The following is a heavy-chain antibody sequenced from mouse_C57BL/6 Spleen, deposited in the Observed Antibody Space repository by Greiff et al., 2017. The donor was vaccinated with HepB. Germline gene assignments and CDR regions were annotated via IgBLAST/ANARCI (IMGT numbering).Heavy chain of an antibody. D-gene: IGHD2-2*01. V-gene: IGHV5-9*01. CDR1: GFTFSSYT. CDR3: ARRGVTTYYAMDY. Sequence: EVQGVESGGGLVKPGGSLKLSCAASGFTFSSYTMSWVRQTPEKRLEWVATISGGGGNTYYPDSVKGRFTISRDNAKNTLYLQMSSLRSEDTALYYCARRGVTTYYAMDYWGQGTSVTVSS. J-gene: IGHJ4*01. CDR2: ISGGGGNT.